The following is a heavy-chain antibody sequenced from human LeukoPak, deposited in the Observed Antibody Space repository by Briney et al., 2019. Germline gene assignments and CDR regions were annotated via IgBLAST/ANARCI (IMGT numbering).Heavy chain of an antibody. CDR1: GFTFSSYS. CDR3: ASLGCGGDCYSTEIFDY. D-gene: IGHD2-21*02. Sequence: GGCLRLSCAASGFTFSSYSMDSGRQAPGRGLGWVANIKQDGSEKYEVDSVKGRFTISIDNAKNSLYLQMNSLRAEDTAVSYCASLGCGGDCYSTEIFDYWGQGTLVTVSS. CDR2: IKQDGSEK. J-gene: IGHJ4*02. V-gene: IGHV3-7*01.